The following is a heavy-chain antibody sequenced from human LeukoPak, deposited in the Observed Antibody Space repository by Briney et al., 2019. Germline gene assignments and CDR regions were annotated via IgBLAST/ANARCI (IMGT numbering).Heavy chain of an antibody. CDR1: GFTFSSYA. CDR3: ARDRVITMIVVVSLGTYGMDV. CDR2: ISSSSSYI. Sequence: GSLRLSCAASGFTFSSYAMSWVRQAPGKGLEWVSSISSSSSYIYYADSVKGRFTISRDNAKNSLYLQMNSLRAEDTAVYYCARDRVITMIVVVSLGTYGMDVWGQGTTVTVSS. D-gene: IGHD3-22*01. J-gene: IGHJ6*02. V-gene: IGHV3-21*01.